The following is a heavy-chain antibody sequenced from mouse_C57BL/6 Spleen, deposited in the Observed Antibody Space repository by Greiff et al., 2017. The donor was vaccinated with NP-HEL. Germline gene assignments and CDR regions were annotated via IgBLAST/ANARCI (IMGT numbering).Heavy chain of an antibody. CDR3: ARHPYGSSLYYAMDY. Sequence: VKLMESGPGLVAPSQSLSITCTVSGFSLTSYGVHWVRQPPGKGLEWLVVIWSDGSTTYNSALKSRLSISNDNSKSQVFLKMNSLQTDDTAMYYCARHPYGSSLYYAMDYWGQGTSVTVSS. D-gene: IGHD1-1*01. V-gene: IGHV2-6-1*01. CDR1: GFSLTSYG. CDR2: IWSDGST. J-gene: IGHJ4*01.